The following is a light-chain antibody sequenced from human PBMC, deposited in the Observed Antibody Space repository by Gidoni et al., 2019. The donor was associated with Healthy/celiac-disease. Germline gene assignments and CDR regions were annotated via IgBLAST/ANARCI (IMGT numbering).Light chain of an antibody. J-gene: IGKJ1*01. CDR2: AAS. CDR1: QGISSY. CDR3: QQYYSYPQT. Sequence: AIRMTQSPSSFSASTGDRVTITCRASQGISSYLAWYQQKPGKAPKLLIYAASTLQSGVPSSFSGSGSGTDFTLTISCLQSEDFATYYCQQYYSYPQTFGQXTKVEIK. V-gene: IGKV1-8*01.